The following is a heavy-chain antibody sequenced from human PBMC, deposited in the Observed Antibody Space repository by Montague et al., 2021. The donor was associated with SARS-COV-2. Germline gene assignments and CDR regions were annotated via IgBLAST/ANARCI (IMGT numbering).Heavy chain of an antibody. CDR3: ARADYYGSLEN. D-gene: IGHD3-10*01. Sequence: SETLSLTCTVSGGSISSSTYYWGWIRQPPGKGLEWIGTIYCSGTTYYNPSLKSRVTISINTSRNKFSLNLKSVTAADTAVYYCARADYYGSLENWGQGTLVPVSS. J-gene: IGHJ4*02. V-gene: IGHV4-39*01. CDR1: GGSISSSTYY. CDR2: IYCSGTT.